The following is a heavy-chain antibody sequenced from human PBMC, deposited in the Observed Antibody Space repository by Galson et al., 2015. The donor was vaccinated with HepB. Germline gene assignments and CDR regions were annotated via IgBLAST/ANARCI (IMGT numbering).Heavy chain of an antibody. CDR1: GFTFSSYA. V-gene: IGHV3-48*03. CDR3: ARDRGDSYYYYGMDV. Sequence: SLRLSCAASGFTFSSYAMSWVRQAPGKGLEWVSAISSSGSTIYYADSVKGRFTISRDNAKNSLYLQMNSLRAEDTAVYYCARDRGDSYYYYGMDVWGQGTTVTASS. CDR2: ISSSGSTI. J-gene: IGHJ6*02. D-gene: IGHD3-16*01.